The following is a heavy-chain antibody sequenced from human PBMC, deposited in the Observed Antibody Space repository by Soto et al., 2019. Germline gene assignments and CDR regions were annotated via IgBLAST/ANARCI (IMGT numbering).Heavy chain of an antibody. CDR1: GYTFTSYA. CDR3: ARVVDTAMDSFDF. D-gene: IGHD5-18*01. CDR2: IRGYNGDT. V-gene: IGHV1-18*01. Sequence: QVQLVQSGAEVKKPGASVKVSCKASGYTFTSYAISWVRQAPGQGVEWMGWIRGYNGDTKYAQKLQGRVTMTTDTSTGTAYMELRSLRSDDTAVYYCARVVDTAMDSFDFWGQGNLGTVSS. J-gene: IGHJ4*02.